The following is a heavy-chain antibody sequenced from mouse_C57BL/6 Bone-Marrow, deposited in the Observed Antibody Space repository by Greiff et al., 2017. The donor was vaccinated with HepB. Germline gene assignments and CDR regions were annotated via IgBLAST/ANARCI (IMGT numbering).Heavy chain of an antibody. D-gene: IGHD1-1*01. V-gene: IGHV1-66*01. Sequence: QVQLQQSGPELVKPGASVKISCKASGYSFTSYYIHWVKQRPGQGLEWIGWIYPGSGNTKYNEKFKGKATLTADTSSSTAYMQLSSLTSEDSAVYYCARSPHYGSSAYFDYWCQGTTLTVSS. J-gene: IGHJ2*01. CDR3: ARSPHYGSSAYFDY. CDR2: IYPGSGNT. CDR1: GYSFTSYY.